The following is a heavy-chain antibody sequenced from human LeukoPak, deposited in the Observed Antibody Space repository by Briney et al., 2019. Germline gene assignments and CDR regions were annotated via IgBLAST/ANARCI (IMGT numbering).Heavy chain of an antibody. V-gene: IGHV1-24*01. Sequence: GASVTVSFKFSGYTLTELSMHWVRQAPGKGLGWMGVFDPEDDETIYAQKFKGRVTMTEHTSTATAYMELSSLRSEDTAVYYCATWKGYDSYYYMDVWGKGTTVTVSS. J-gene: IGHJ6*03. D-gene: IGHD5-12*01. CDR2: FDPEDDET. CDR3: ATWKGYDSYYYMDV. CDR1: GYTLTELS.